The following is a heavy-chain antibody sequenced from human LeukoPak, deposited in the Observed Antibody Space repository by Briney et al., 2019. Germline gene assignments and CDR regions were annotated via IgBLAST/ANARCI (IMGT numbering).Heavy chain of an antibody. CDR1: GGSFSGYY. CDR3: ARVVAARPYRVYYYYYMDV. J-gene: IGHJ6*03. V-gene: IGHV4-34*01. D-gene: IGHD6-6*01. Sequence: PSETLSLTCAVYGGSFSGYYWSWIRQPPGKGLEWIGEINHSGSTNYNPSLKSRVTISVDTSKNQFSLKLSSVPAADTAVYYCARVVAARPYRVYYYYYMDVWGKGTTVTVSS. CDR2: INHSGST.